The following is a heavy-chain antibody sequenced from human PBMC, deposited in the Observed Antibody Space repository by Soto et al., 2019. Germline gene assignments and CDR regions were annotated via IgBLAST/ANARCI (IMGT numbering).Heavy chain of an antibody. V-gene: IGHV3-11*01. Sequence: PGGSLRLSCAASGFTFSDYYMSWIRQAPGKGLEWVSYISGSGSAIYYADSVKGRFTISRDNAKSSLHLQMNSLRGEDTAVYFCARDLTGPQVWSPHDYWGQGTLVTVSS. CDR2: ISGSGSAI. CDR1: GFTFSDYY. CDR3: ARDLTGPQVWSPHDY. J-gene: IGHJ4*02. D-gene: IGHD5-18*01.